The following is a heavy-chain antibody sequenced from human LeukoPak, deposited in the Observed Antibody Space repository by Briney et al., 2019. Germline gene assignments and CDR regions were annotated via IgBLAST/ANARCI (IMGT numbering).Heavy chain of an antibody. CDR2: IWYDASNK. J-gene: IGHJ4*02. D-gene: IGHD3-9*01. Sequence: GGSLRPSCAASGISFRSYGMHWVRKAPGKGLEWVTFIWYDASNKYYAESVKGRFTISRDNSRNTVFLQMNSLRAEDTAIYYCATDISTHYFGSWGQGTLVTVSS. CDR1: GISFRSYG. CDR3: ATDISTHYFGS. V-gene: IGHV3-30*02.